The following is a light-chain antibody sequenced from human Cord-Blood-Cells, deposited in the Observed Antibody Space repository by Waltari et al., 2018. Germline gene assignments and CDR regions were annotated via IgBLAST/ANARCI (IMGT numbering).Light chain of an antibody. CDR2: EGR. Sequence: QSALTQPASVSGSPGQSITISCTGTSSDVGSYNLVSWYQQHPGKAPKLRIYEGRKRPSGVSNRFSGSKSGNTASLTISGLQAEDEADYYCCSYAGSSTPVVVGGGTKLTVL. J-gene: IGLJ2*01. CDR1: SSDVGSYNL. CDR3: CSYAGSSTPVV. V-gene: IGLV2-23*01.